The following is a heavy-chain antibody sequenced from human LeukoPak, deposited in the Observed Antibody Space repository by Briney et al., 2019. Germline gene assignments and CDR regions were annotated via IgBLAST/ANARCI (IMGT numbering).Heavy chain of an antibody. V-gene: IGHV1-69*13. CDR2: IIPIFGTA. Sequence: GASVKVSCKASGYTFNTYGITWVRQAPGQGLEWMGGIIPIFGTANYAQKFQGRVTITADESTSTAYMELSSLRSEDTAVYYCARENCGGDCYSSYYFDYWGQGTLVTVSS. D-gene: IGHD2-21*02. J-gene: IGHJ4*02. CDR1: GYTFNTYG. CDR3: ARENCGGDCYSSYYFDY.